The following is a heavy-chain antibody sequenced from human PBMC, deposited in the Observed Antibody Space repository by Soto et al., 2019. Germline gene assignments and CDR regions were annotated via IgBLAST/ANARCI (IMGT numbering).Heavy chain of an antibody. D-gene: IGHD2-2*01. CDR3: ARDPANCRTTSCYAFFDY. V-gene: IGHV3-48*01. Sequence: GGSLILSCAASGFTFSTYSMNWVRQAPGKGLEWVSFIGSSSTTRYYADSVKGRFTISRDNAKNSLYLQMNSLRAEDTAVYYCARDPANCRTTSCYAFFDYWGLGTLVTVSS. CDR1: GFTFSTYS. J-gene: IGHJ4*02. CDR2: IGSSSTTR.